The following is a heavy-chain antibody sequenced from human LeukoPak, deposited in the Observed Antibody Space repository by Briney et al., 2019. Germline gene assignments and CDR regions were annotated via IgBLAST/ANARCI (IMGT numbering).Heavy chain of an antibody. D-gene: IGHD4-17*01. CDR3: ARDLGGDYGDYLGAFDI. V-gene: IGHV3-21*01. CDR1: GFSFSTYI. J-gene: IGHJ3*02. Sequence: GGSLRLSCAASGFSFSTYIMSWVRQAPGKGLEWVSSITSTSSQLSYADSVKGRFTISRDNSKNTLYLQMNSLRAEDTAVYYCARDLGGDYGDYLGAFDIWGQGTMVTVSS. CDR2: ITSTSSQL.